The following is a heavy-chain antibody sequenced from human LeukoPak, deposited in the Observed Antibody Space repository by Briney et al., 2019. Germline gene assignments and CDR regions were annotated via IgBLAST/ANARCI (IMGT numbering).Heavy chain of an antibody. CDR1: GYSFNTYW. CDR2: VYPGDSDT. V-gene: IGHV5-51*01. J-gene: IGHJ4*02. D-gene: IGHD2-2*01. Sequence: GESLKSSCRGSGYSFNTYWIGWVRQMPGKGLEWMGIVYPGDSDTRYSPSFQGQVTMSADESINTAYLQWSSLKASDTAMYYCARRQGCSSTSCPPDYWGQGTLVTVSS. CDR3: ARRQGCSSTSCPPDY.